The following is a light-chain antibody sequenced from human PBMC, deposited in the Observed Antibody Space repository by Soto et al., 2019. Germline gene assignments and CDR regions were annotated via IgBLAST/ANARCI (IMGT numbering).Light chain of an antibody. J-gene: IGKJ1*01. V-gene: IGKV3-20*01. Sequence: EIVLTQSPGSLSLSLGERATLSCRASPSVDSAFFAWYQQKPGQPPRLLMYGASRRATGIPDRFSRSGSGTDITLTISRLEPEDFAVYYCQQYASSLTFGQGTKVEI. CDR3: QQYASSLT. CDR2: GAS. CDR1: PSVDSAF.